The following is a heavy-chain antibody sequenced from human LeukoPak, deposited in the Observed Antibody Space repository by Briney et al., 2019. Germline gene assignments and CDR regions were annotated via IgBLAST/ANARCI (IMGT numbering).Heavy chain of an antibody. V-gene: IGHV4-39*07. CDR3: ARALALVGATRFPWFDP. J-gene: IGHJ5*02. CDR1: GGSISSSSYY. D-gene: IGHD1-26*01. CDR2: IYYSGST. Sequence: PSGTLSLTCTVSGGSISSSSYYWGWIRQPPGKGLEWIGSIYYSGSTYYNPSLKSRVTISVDTSKNQFSLKLSSVTAADTAVYYCARALALVGATRFPWFDPWGQGTLVTVSS.